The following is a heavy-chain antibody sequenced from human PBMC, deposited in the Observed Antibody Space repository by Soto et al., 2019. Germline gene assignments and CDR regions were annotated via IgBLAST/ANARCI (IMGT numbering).Heavy chain of an antibody. D-gene: IGHD2-2*01. CDR2: ISYDGSNK. CDR3: ATEVYALQNWYFDL. CDR1: GFTFSSYG. V-gene: IGHV3-30*03. J-gene: IGHJ2*01. Sequence: QVQLVESGGGVVQPGRSLRLSCAASGFTFSSYGMHWVRQAPGKGLEWVAVISYDGSNKYYADSVKGRFTISRDNSKNTLYLQMNSLRAEDTAVYYCATEVYALQNWYFDLWGRGTLVTVSS.